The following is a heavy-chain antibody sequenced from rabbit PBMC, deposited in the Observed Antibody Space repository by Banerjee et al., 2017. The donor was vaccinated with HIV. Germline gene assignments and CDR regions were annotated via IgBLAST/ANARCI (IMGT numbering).Heavy chain of an antibody. V-gene: IGHV1S45*01. D-gene: IGHD4-2*01. Sequence: QEQLVESGGGLVQPEGSLTLTCTPSGFSFSSGYYMCWVRQAPGKGLEWIACFWSGASGNTYYASWAKGRFTISKTSSTTVTLQMTSLTAADTATYFCARGVVDAGYGWFDLWGQGTLVTVS. J-gene: IGHJ4*01. CDR2: FWSGASGNT. CDR3: ARGVVDAGYGWFDL. CDR1: GFSFSSGYY.